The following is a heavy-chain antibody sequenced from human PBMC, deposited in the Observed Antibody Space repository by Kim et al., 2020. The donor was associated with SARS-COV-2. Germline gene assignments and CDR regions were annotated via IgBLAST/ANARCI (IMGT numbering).Heavy chain of an antibody. CDR3: ARSSIAARSLRGWFDP. CDR2: INAGNGNT. CDR1: GYTFTSYA. Sequence: ASVKVSCKASGYTFTSYAMHWVRQAPGQRLEWMGWINAGNGNTKYSQKFQGRVTITRDTSASTAYMELSSLRSEDTAVYYCARSSIAARSLRGWFDPWGQGTLVTVSS. J-gene: IGHJ5*02. D-gene: IGHD6-6*01. V-gene: IGHV1-3*01.